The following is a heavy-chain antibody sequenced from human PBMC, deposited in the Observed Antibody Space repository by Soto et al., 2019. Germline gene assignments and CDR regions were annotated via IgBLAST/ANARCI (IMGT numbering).Heavy chain of an antibody. CDR1: GGSISRYF. Sequence: SETLSLTCTVSGGSISRYFWSWIRQPPGKGLELIGYIYYTGSTNYNPSLKSRVTISVDTSKNQFSLKLSSVTAADTALYCCARSLRNDLFYYWGQGTLVTVSS. CDR2: IYYTGST. CDR3: ARSLRNDLFYY. V-gene: IGHV4-59*01. J-gene: IGHJ4*02. D-gene: IGHD3-16*01.